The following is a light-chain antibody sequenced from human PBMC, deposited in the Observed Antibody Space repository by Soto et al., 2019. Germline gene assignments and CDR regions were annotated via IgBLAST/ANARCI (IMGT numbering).Light chain of an antibody. V-gene: IGKV4-1*01. Sequence: DIVMTQSPDSLAVSLGERATINCKSSQSVLYSSNNKNYLAWYRLKPGQPPKLLIYWASIRESGVPDRISGSACGTDFTFTSRSLQAEDVAVYYCQQYYSTPPYTVGQGTKLEIK. J-gene: IGKJ2*01. CDR2: WAS. CDR3: QQYYSTPPYT. CDR1: QSVLYSSNNKNY.